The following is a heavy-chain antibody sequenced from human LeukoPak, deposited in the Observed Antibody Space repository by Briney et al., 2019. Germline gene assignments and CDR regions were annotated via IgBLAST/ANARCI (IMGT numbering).Heavy chain of an antibody. J-gene: IGHJ4*02. CDR2: INPNSGDT. V-gene: IGHV1-2*02. D-gene: IGHD3-10*01. CDR3: ARSRSPHGSGSTLDY. CDR1: GYTFTGYY. Sequence: ASVKVSCKASGYTFTGYYMHWVRQAPGQGLEWMGWINPNSGDTNYAQKFQGRVTMTRDTSISTAYMELSSLRSEDTAVYYCARSRSPHGSGSTLDYWGQGTLVTVSS.